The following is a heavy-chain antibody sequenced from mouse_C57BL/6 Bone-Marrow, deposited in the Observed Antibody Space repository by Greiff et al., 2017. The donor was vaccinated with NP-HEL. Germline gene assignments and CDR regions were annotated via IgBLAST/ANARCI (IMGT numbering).Heavy chain of an antibody. CDR1: GFTFSDFY. CDR2: SRNKANDYTT. CDR3: ARDADYGRPWFAY. V-gene: IGHV7-1*01. J-gene: IGHJ3*01. D-gene: IGHD1-1*01. Sequence: EVQGVESGGGLVQSGRSLRLSCATSGFTFSDFYMEWVRQAPGKGLEWIAASRNKANDYTTEYSASVKGRFIVSRDTSQSILYLQMNALRAEDTAIYYCARDADYGRPWFAYWGQGTLVTVSA.